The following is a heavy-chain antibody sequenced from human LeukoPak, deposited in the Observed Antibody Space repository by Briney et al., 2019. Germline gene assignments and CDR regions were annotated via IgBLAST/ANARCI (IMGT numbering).Heavy chain of an antibody. CDR2: MNPNSGNT. V-gene: IGHV1-8*01. CDR1: GYTFTSYD. Sequence: ASVKVSCKASGYTFTSYDINWVRQATGQGLEWMGWMNPNSGNTGYAQKFQGRVTMTRNTSISTAYMELSSLRSEDTAVYYCATDLSSGWYSGFDYWGQGTLVTVSS. CDR3: ATDLSSGWYSGFDY. D-gene: IGHD6-19*01. J-gene: IGHJ4*02.